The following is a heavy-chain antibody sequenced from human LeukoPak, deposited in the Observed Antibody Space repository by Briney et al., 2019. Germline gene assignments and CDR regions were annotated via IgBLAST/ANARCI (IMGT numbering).Heavy chain of an antibody. CDR1: GGSISSSNYY. CDR2: IYYSGST. J-gene: IGHJ4*02. D-gene: IGHD3-22*01. V-gene: IGHV4-39*01. Sequence: SETLSLTCSVSGGSISSSNYYWDWIRQPPGQGLEWIGSIYYSGSTYYNPSLKSRVTISVDTSKNQFSLKMSSVTAADTAVYYCARTSGRGTIDPGTSGYITFWGQGSLVTVSS. CDR3: ARTSGRGTIDPGTSGYITF.